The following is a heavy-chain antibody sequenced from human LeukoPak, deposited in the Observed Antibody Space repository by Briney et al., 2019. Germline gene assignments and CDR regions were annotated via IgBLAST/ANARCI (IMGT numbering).Heavy chain of an antibody. CDR3: ARAGVGWPGFDP. CDR2: ISYDGSNT. CDR1: GFTFYNYA. V-gene: IGHV3-30-3*01. Sequence: PGRSLRLSCAASGFTFYNYAMHWVRQAPGKGLEWVTLISYDGSNTYYADSVKGRFTISRDNSKDTLYLQMNSLRAEDTAVYYCARAGVGWPGFDPWGQGTLVTVSS. J-gene: IGHJ5*02. D-gene: IGHD2-15*01.